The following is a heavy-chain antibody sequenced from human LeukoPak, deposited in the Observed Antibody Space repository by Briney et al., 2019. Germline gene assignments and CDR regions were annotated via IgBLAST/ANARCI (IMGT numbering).Heavy chain of an antibody. V-gene: IGHV4-34*01. J-gene: IGHJ6*02. D-gene: IGHD6-13*01. CDR1: GGSFSGYY. CDR2: INHSGST. Sequence: SETLSLTCAVYGGSFSGYYWSWIRQPPGKGLEWIGEINHSGSTNYNPSLKSRVTISVDTSKHQFSLKLSSVTAADTAVYYCARGRPIAGYYYYYGMDVWGQGTTVTVSS. CDR3: ARGRPIAGYYYYYGMDV.